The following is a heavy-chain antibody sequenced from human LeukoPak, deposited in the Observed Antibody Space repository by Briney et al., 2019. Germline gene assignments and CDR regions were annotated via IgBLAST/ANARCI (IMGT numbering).Heavy chain of an antibody. CDR3: ARGVRRGTTIFGVVGGWFDP. CDR1: GGSIGSDY. J-gene: IGHJ5*02. D-gene: IGHD3-3*01. V-gene: IGHV4-4*07. CDR2: IYTNEST. Sequence: PSETLSLTCTVSGGSIGSDYWSWIRQPAGKGLEWIGRIYTNESTNYNPSLKSRVTMSVDTSKNQLSLKMISVTDADTAVYYCARGVRRGTTIFGVVGGWFDPWGQGTLVTVSS.